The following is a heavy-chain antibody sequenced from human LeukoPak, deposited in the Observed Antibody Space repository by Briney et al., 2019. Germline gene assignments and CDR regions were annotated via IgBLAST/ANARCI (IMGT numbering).Heavy chain of an antibody. CDR3: ATGFLTGDALDI. Sequence: PGGSLRLSCSASGFSFSSYTMTWVRQAPGKGPEWVSIISGGGDTTFYTDSVKGRFTISRDNSKNTLYLQMNSLRTEDTALYYCATGFLTGDALDIWGQGTMVTVSS. CDR2: ISGGGDTT. CDR1: GFSFSSYT. D-gene: IGHD1-20*01. V-gene: IGHV3-23*01. J-gene: IGHJ3*02.